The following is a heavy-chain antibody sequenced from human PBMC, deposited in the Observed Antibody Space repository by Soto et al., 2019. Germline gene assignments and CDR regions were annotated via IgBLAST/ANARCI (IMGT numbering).Heavy chain of an antibody. J-gene: IGHJ4*02. CDR3: ARARTSSAVDFDY. Sequence: SETLSLTCTVSGGSISSYYWSWTRQPPGKGLEWIGYIYYTGNTNYNPSLKSRVTISVDTSKNQFSLKLTSLTAADTAVYYCARARTSSAVDFDYWGQGTLVTVSS. CDR1: GGSISSYY. V-gene: IGHV4-59*01. D-gene: IGHD6-19*01. CDR2: IYYTGNT.